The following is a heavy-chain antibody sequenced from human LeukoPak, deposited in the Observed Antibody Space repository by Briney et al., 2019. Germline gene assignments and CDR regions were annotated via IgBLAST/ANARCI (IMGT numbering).Heavy chain of an antibody. Sequence: GESLKISCKGSGYSFTSYWIGWVRQISGKGLGWRGIIYSGDSDTRYSPSFQGQVTISADKSISTAYLQWSSLKASDAAMYYCAADLSYYDILTGYLVWGQGTTVTVSS. V-gene: IGHV5-51*01. CDR2: IYSGDSDT. D-gene: IGHD3-9*01. J-gene: IGHJ6*02. CDR3: AADLSYYDILTGYLV. CDR1: GYSFTSYW.